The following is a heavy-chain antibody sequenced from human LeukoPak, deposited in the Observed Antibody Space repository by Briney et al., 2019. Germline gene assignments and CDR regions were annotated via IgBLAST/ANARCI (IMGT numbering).Heavy chain of an antibody. CDR2: INPNSGGT. V-gene: IGHV1-2*02. CDR1: GYTFTGYY. CDR3: ARERNKAWLRKFDY. J-gene: IGHJ4*02. D-gene: IGHD5-12*01. Sequence: ASVKVSCKASGYTFTGYYMHWVRQAPGQRLEWMGWINPNSGGTNYAQTFQGRVTMTRDTSISTAYMELSRLRSDDTAVYYSARERNKAWLRKFDYWGQGTLVTVSS.